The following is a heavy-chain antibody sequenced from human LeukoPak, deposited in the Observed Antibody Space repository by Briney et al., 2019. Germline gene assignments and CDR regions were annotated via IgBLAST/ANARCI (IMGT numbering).Heavy chain of an antibody. J-gene: IGHJ6*03. CDR3: ARGVIVVVPAAARYYYYYMDV. CDR2: ISAYNGNT. CDR1: GYTFTSYG. V-gene: IGHV1-18*01. Sequence: ASVKVSCKASGYTFTSYGISWVRQAPGQGLEWMGWISAYNGNTNYAQKLQGRVTMTTDTSTSTAYMELRSLGSDDTAVYYCARGVIVVVPAAARYYYYYMDVWGKGTTVTVSS. D-gene: IGHD2-2*01.